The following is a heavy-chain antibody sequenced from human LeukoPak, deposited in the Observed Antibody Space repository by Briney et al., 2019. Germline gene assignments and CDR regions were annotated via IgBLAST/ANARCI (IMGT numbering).Heavy chain of an antibody. D-gene: IGHD4/OR15-4a*01. V-gene: IGHV3-48*04. CDR2: ISSGGLTI. J-gene: IGHJ4*02. CDR3: ARDFDYGDYIDF. CDR1: GFTFSTYT. Sequence: RGSLRLSCVASGFTFSTYTFNWVRQAPGKGLEWLSYISSGGLTIFYADSVKGRFTISRDNTKNAIYLDMTNLRAEDTAVYYCARDFDYGDYIDFWGQGTLVAVSS.